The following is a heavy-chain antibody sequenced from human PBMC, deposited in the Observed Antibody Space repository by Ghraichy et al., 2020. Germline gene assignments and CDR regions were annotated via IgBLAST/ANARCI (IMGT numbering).Heavy chain of an antibody. CDR3: VIAYYGSGSYYKRGYYFDY. Sequence: ESLNISCAVYGGSFSGYYWSWIRQPPGKGLEWIGEINHSGSTNYNPSLKSRDTISVDTSKNQFALKLGSVTAADTAVYYFVIAYYGSGSYYKRGYYFDYWGQGTLVTVSS. D-gene: IGHD3-10*01. V-gene: IGHV4-34*01. CDR1: GGSFSGYY. CDR2: INHSGST. J-gene: IGHJ4*02.